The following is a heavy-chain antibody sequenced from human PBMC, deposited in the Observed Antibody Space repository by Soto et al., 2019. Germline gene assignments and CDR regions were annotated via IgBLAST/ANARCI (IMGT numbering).Heavy chain of an antibody. CDR2: ISGYNGNT. CDR1: GYTFSNYG. V-gene: IGHV1-18*01. Sequence: QVQLVQSGAEVKKPGASVTVSCKTSGYTFSNYGINWVRQAPGQGLEWMGWISGYNGNTNYAQTIQGRVTMDTDTSTGTVYMELRSLKSDDTAIYYCSRFIMVGGWFDPNYYHGMDVWDQGTTVTVSS. D-gene: IGHD6-19*01. J-gene: IGHJ6*02. CDR3: SRFIMVGGWFDPNYYHGMDV.